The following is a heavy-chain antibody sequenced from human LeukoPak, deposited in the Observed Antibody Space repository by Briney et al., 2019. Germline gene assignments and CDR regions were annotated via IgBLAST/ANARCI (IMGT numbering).Heavy chain of an antibody. CDR3: ARESYYDSSGYYFAFDI. J-gene: IGHJ3*02. CDR2: INHSGST. V-gene: IGHV4-34*01. CDR1: GGSFSGYY. Sequence: SETLSLTCAVYGGSFSGYYWSWIRQPPGKGLEWIGEINHSGSTNYNPSLKRRVTISVDTSKNQFSLKLSSVTAADTAVYYCARESYYDSSGYYFAFDIWGQGTMVTVSS. D-gene: IGHD3-22*01.